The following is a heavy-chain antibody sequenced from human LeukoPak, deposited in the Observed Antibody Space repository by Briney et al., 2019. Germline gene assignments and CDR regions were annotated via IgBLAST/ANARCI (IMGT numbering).Heavy chain of an antibody. CDR2: ISSSGSTI. V-gene: IGHV3-48*03. Sequence: GGSLRLSCAASGFTFSSYEMNWVRQAPGKGLEWVSYISSSGSTIYYADSVKGRFTISRDNAKNSLYLQMNSLRAEDTAVYYCARGGNYDFWSGLLSDFDYWGQGTLVTVSS. J-gene: IGHJ4*02. CDR3: ARGGNYDFWSGLLSDFDY. D-gene: IGHD3-3*01. CDR1: GFTFSSYE.